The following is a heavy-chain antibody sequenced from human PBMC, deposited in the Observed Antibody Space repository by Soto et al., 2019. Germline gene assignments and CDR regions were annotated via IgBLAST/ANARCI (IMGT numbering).Heavy chain of an antibody. CDR2: VNGGDGDT. J-gene: IGHJ6*02. D-gene: IGHD2-15*01. V-gene: IGHV1-3*01. Sequence: SVKVSCKAFGYTFTKNAIHGVGQSGLRDREGMGCVNGGDGDTMCSQKFQDRVTITRDTSASTTYMELRSLTSEDTAIFYCARATYTPWYSPTFAMDVWGQGTTVTVSS. CDR1: GYTFTKNA. CDR3: ARATYTPWYSPTFAMDV.